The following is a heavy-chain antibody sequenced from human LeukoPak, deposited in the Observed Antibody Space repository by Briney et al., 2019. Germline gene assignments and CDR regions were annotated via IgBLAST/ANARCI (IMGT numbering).Heavy chain of an antibody. D-gene: IGHD3-22*01. CDR1: GFTSDDYA. Sequence: GGSLRLSCAASGFTSDDYAMSWVRQAPGKGLEWVSSISGSSTDIYYADSVKGRFTISRDNAKNSLYLQINSLRAEDTAIYYCARRGYYDSSGYDYWGQGTLVTVSS. J-gene: IGHJ4*02. V-gene: IGHV3-21*01. CDR3: ARRGYYDSSGYDY. CDR2: ISGSSTDI.